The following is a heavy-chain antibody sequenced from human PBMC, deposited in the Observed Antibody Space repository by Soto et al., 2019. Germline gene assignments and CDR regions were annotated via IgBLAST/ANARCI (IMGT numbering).Heavy chain of an antibody. CDR2: IFPSDPDT. Sequence: YWIAWVRQMPGKGLEWMGIIFPSDPDTRYSPSFQGQVTISADRSTSTVFLQWASLKASDTAVYFCARKDKSGYFNWFDPWGQGTLVTVSS. D-gene: IGHD3-22*01. J-gene: IGHJ5*02. CDR3: ARKDKSGYFNWFDP. V-gene: IGHV5-51*01. CDR1: YW.